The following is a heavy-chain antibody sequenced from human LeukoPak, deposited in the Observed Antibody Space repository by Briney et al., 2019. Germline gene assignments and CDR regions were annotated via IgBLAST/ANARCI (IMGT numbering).Heavy chain of an antibody. CDR2: ISAYNGNT. D-gene: IGHD2-2*01. J-gene: IGHJ6*03. CDR3: ARDPEIGYCSSTSCPHYYYYMDV. V-gene: IGHV1-18*01. CDR1: GYTFTSYG. Sequence: ASVKVSCKASGYTFTSYGISWVRQAPGQGLEWMGWISAYNGNTNYAQKLQGRVTMTTDTSTSTAYMELRSLRSDDTAVYYCARDPEIGYCSSTSCPHYYYYMDVWGKGTTVTVSS.